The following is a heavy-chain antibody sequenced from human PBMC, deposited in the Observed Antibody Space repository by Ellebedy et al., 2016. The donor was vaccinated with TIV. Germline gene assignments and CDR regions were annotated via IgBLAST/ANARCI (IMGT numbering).Heavy chain of an antibody. V-gene: IGHV4-59*08. CDR2: IYYSGST. J-gene: IGHJ5*02. CDR3: ARTPRYYGSGSYYSS. Sequence: MPSETLSLTCTVSGGSISSYYWSWIRQPPGKGLEWIGYIYYSGSTNYNPSLKSRVTISVDTSKNQFSLKLSSVTAADTAVYYCARTPRYYGSGSYYSSWGQGTLVTVSS. CDR1: GGSISSYY. D-gene: IGHD3-10*01.